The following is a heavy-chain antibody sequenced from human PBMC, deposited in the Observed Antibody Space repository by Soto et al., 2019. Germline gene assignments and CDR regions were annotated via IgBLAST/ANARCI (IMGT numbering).Heavy chain of an antibody. D-gene: IGHD2-15*01. CDR1: GFTFDDYA. CDR2: ISWDGGST. Sequence: GGSLRLSCAASGFTFDDYAMHWVRQAPGKGLEWVSLISWDGGSTYYADSVKGRFTISRDNSKNSLYLQMNSLRAEDTALYYCAKVKHGVRDPVSATVYGMDVWGQGTTVTVSS. CDR3: AKVKHGVRDPVSATVYGMDV. V-gene: IGHV3-43D*03. J-gene: IGHJ6*02.